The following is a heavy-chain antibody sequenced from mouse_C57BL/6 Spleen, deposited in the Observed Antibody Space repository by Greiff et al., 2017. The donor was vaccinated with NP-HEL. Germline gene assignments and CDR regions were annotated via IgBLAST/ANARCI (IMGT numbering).Heavy chain of an antibody. CDR3: ARRSNLRGDYLDY. J-gene: IGHJ2*01. CDR2: ISSGSSTI. Sequence: EVKLQESGGGLVKPGGSLKLSCAASGFTFSDYGMHWARQAPGKGLEWVAYISSGSSTIYYADTVKGRFTLSRDNAKNTLFLQMTSLRSEDTAMYYCARRSNLRGDYLDYWGQGTTLPVSS. V-gene: IGHV5-17*01. CDR1: GFTFSDYG. D-gene: IGHD2-5*01.